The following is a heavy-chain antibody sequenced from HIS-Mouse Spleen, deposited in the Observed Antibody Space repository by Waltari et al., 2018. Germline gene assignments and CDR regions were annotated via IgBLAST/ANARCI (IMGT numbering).Heavy chain of an antibody. CDR1: GGSIRSYY. CDR3: ARASRDLLLPRYFDL. J-gene: IGHJ2*01. V-gene: IGHV4-59*01. Sequence: QVQLQESGPGLVKPSETLSLTCTVPGGSIRSYYRSWIRQPPGKGLEWIGYIYYSGSTNYNPSLKSRVTISVDTSKNQFSLKLRSVTAADTAVYYCARASRDLLLPRYFDLWGRGTLVTVSS. CDR2: IYYSGST.